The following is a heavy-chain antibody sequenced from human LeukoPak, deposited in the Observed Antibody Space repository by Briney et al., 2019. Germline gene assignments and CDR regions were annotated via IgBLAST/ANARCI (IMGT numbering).Heavy chain of an antibody. V-gene: IGHV3-48*01. D-gene: IGHD5-24*01. J-gene: IGHJ4*02. Sequence: PGGSLRLSCVASGFTFRIYGMNWVRQAPGKGAEWVSYISHTSDSILYADSVKGRFTMSRDNAKKSLYLQMNSLRAEDSAVYYCARATRNGYDYWGQGTLVTVSS. CDR1: GFTFRIYG. CDR3: ARATRNGYDY. CDR2: ISHTSDSI.